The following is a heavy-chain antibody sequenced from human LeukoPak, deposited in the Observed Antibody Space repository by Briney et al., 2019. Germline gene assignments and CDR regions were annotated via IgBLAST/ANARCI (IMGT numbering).Heavy chain of an antibody. D-gene: IGHD1-26*01. Sequence: GGSLRLSCAASGFTFSAFGMHWVRQAPGKGLEWVTFIPYDGSDKYYADSVKGRFTISRDNAKNSLYLQMNSLRAEDTAVYYCARQQRELLYYFDYWGQGTLVTVSS. CDR1: GFTFSAFG. J-gene: IGHJ4*02. V-gene: IGHV3-30*12. CDR3: ARQQRELLYYFDY. CDR2: IPYDGSDK.